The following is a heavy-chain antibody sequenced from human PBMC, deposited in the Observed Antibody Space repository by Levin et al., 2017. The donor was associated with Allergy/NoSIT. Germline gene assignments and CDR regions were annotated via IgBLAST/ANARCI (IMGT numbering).Heavy chain of an antibody. J-gene: IGHJ4*02. CDR2: IKQDGSEK. Sequence: GESLKISCAASGFTFSSYWMSWVRQAPGKGLEWVANIKQDGSEKYYVDSVKGRFTISRDNAKNSLYLQMNSLRAEDTAVYYCARVVGHCLDYWGQGTLVTVSS. CDR1: GFTFSSYW. CDR3: ARVVGHCLDY. D-gene: IGHD1-26*01. V-gene: IGHV3-7*01.